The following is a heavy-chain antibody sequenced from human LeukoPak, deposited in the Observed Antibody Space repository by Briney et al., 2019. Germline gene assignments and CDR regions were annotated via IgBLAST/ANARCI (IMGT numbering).Heavy chain of an antibody. V-gene: IGHV1-69*02. J-gene: IGHJ1*01. D-gene: IGHD1-14*01. Sequence: SVKVSCKASGGTFSSYTISWVRQAPGQGLEWMGRIIPILGIANYAQKFQGRVTITADKSTSTAYLELSSLRSEDTAVYYCARSGTLLYDRKYFQHWGQGTLVTVSS. CDR1: GGTFSSYT. CDR3: ARSGTLLYDRKYFQH. CDR2: IIPILGIA.